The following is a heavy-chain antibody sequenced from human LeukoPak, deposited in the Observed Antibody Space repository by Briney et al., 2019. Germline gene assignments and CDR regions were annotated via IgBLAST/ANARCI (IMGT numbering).Heavy chain of an antibody. J-gene: IGHJ4*02. V-gene: IGHV3-21*04. Sequence: PGGSLRLSCAASGFTFINAWMAWVRQAPGKGLEWVSSIFPSSDEIHYADSVKGRFTISRDNSRSTLSLQMDSLRAEDTATYYCATYRQIQVPFEFWGQGTLVTVSS. CDR2: IFPSSDEI. CDR1: GFTFINAW. CDR3: ATYRQIQVPFEF. D-gene: IGHD5-18*01.